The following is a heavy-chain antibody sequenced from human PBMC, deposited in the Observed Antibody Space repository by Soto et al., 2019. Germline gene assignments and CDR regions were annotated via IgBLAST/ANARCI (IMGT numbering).Heavy chain of an antibody. V-gene: IGHV5-10-1*01. CDR2: IDPSDSYT. J-gene: IGHJ6*02. CDR3: ATPLLPYYYYGMDV. CDR1: GHSFTSYW. Sequence: GESLTMTCKASGHSFTSYWISWVRQMPGKGLEWMGRIDPSDSYTNYSPSFQGHVTISADKSISTAYLQWSSLKASDTAMYYCATPLLPYYYYGMDVWSQRTTFP.